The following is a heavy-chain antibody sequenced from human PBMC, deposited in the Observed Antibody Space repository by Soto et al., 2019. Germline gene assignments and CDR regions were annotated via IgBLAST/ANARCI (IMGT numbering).Heavy chain of an antibody. CDR1: GYTFTGYY. CDR2: INPNSGGT. V-gene: IGHV1-2*04. CDR3: ARGSDVLLWFGESYYFDY. D-gene: IGHD3-10*01. J-gene: IGHJ4*02. Sequence: ASVKVSCKASGYTFTGYYMHWVRQAPGQGLEWMGWINPNSGGTNYAQKFQGWVTMTRDTSISTAYMELSSLRSEDTAVYYCARGSDVLLWFGESYYFDYWGQGTLVTVSS.